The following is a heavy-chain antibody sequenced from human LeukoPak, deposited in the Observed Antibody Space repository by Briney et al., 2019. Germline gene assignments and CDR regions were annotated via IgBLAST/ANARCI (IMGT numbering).Heavy chain of an antibody. D-gene: IGHD3-16*01. CDR1: GYTFTSYD. CDR3: ARTGCSRELWDY. CDR2: MNPNSGNT. V-gene: IGHV1-8*01. J-gene: IGHJ4*02. Sequence: GASVKVSCKASGYTFTSYDINWVRQATGQGLEWMGWMNPNSGNTGYAQKFQGRVTITRNTSIITAYMELSSLRSEDTAVYYWARTGCSRELWDYWGQGTLVTVSS.